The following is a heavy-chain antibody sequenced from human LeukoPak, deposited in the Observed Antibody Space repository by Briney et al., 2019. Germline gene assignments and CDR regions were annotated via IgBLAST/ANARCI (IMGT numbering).Heavy chain of an antibody. V-gene: IGHV3-15*01. J-gene: IGHJ4*02. CDR3: TTDLRWELPSGDY. CDR1: GFTFNKNY. Sequence: GGSLRLSCAASGFTFNKNYMHWVRQAPGKGLEWVGRIKSKTDGGTTDYAAPVKGRFTILRDDSENTLYLQMNSLKTEDTAVYYCTTDLRWELPSGDYWGQGTLVTVSS. CDR2: IKSKTDGGTT. D-gene: IGHD1-26*01.